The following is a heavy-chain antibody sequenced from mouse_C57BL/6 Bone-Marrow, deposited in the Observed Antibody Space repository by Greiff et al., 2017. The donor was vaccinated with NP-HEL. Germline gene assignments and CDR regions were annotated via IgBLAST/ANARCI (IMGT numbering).Heavy chain of an antibody. J-gene: IGHJ3*01. V-gene: IGHV1-63*01. CDR1: GYTFTNYW. Sequence: QVQLQQPGAELVRPGTSVKMSCKASGYTFTNYWIGWAKQRPGHGLEWIGDIYPGGGYTNYNEKFKGKATLTADKSSSTAYVQFSSLTSEDTAVYYCTTPDYAWFAYWGQGTLVTVSA. CDR2: IYPGGGYT. CDR3: TTPDYAWFAY. D-gene: IGHD2-4*01.